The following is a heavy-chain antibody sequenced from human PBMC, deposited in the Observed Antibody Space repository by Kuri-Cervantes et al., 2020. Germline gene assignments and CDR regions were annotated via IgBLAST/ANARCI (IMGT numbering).Heavy chain of an antibody. CDR1: GGSISSSSYY. D-gene: IGHD3-9*01. J-gene: IGHJ5*02. Sequence: SETLSLTCTVSGGSISSSSYYWGWIRQPPGKGLEWIGSIYYNGSTYYNPSLKSRVTISVDTSKNQFSLKLSSVTAADTAVYYCARGLRYFDWLLSDWFDPWGQGTLVTVSS. V-gene: IGHV4-39*01. CDR3: ARGLRYFDWLLSDWFDP. CDR2: IYYNGST.